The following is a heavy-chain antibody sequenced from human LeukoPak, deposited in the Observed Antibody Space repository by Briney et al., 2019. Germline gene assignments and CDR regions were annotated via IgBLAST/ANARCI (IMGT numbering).Heavy chain of an antibody. Sequence: PSETLSLTCTVSGGSISSGDYYWSWIRQPPGKGLEWIGYIYYSGSTYYNPSLKSRVTISVDTSKNQFSLKLSSVTAADTAVYYCARALPPKLIIMVRGYAFDIWGQGTMVTVSS. CDR2: IYYSGST. CDR1: GGSISSGDYY. D-gene: IGHD3-10*01. CDR3: ARALPPKLIIMVRGYAFDI. V-gene: IGHV4-30-4*08. J-gene: IGHJ3*02.